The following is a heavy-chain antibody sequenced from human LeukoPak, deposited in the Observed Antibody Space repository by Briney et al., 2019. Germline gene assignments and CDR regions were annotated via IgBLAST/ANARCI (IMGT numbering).Heavy chain of an antibody. J-gene: IGHJ5*02. CDR3: ARNSYSLHVWFDP. CDR2: IYTSGST. D-gene: IGHD2-21*01. V-gene: IGHV4-61*02. CDR1: GGSINSGSYY. Sequence: PSETLSLTCTVSGGSINSGSYYWSWIRQPAGKGLEWIGRIYTSGSTNYNPSLKSRVTISVDTSKNQFSLKLSSVTAADTAVYYCARNSYSLHVWFDPWGQGTLVTVSS.